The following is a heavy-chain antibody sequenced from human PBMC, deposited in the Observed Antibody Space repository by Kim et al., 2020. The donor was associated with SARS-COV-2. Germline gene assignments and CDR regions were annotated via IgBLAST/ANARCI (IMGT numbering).Heavy chain of an antibody. CDR3: ARVLSQNPGQQLRWFDP. J-gene: IGHJ5*02. CDR1: GYTFTSYA. Sequence: ASVKVSCKASGYTFTSYAMHWVRQAPGQRLEWMGWINAGNGNTKYSQKFQGRVTITRDTSASTAYMELSSLRSEDTAVYYCARVLSQNPGQQLRWFDPWGQGTLVTVSS. CDR2: INAGNGNT. V-gene: IGHV1-3*01. D-gene: IGHD6-13*01.